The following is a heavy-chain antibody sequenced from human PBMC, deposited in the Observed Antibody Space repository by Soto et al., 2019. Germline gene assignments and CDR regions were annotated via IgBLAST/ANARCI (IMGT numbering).Heavy chain of an antibody. CDR3: ARDGYSSSWYRSREYYYYYGMDV. Sequence: GGSLRLSCAASGFTFSSYGMHWVRQAPGKGLEWVAVIWYDGSNKYYADSVKGRFTISRDNSKNTLYLQMNSLRAEDTAVYYCARDGYSSSWYRSREYYYYYGMDVWGQGTTVTVSS. D-gene: IGHD6-13*01. V-gene: IGHV3-33*01. J-gene: IGHJ6*02. CDR1: GFTFSSYG. CDR2: IWYDGSNK.